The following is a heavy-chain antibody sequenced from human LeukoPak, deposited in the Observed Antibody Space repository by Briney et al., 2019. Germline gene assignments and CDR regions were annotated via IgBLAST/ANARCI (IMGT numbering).Heavy chain of an antibody. V-gene: IGHV5-10-1*01. CDR3: ASRGALGGEYFDY. CDR2: IDPSDSYT. J-gene: IGHJ4*02. D-gene: IGHD3-16*01. CDR1: GSSFTSYW. Sequence: GASLQISCEGSGSSFTSYWISGGRQLPGKGLEWMGRIDPSDSYTNYSPSFQGHVTISADKSISTAYLQWSSLKASDTAMYYCASRGALGGEYFDYWGQGTLVTVSS.